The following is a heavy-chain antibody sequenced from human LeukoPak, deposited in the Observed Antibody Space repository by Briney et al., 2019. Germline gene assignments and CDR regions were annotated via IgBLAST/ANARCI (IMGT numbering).Heavy chain of an antibody. CDR2: INAGNGNT. CDR3: ARGPRGAAAGGYYMDV. Sequence: GGSLRLSCAASGFTFSSYGMHWVRQAPGQRLEWMGWINAGNGNTKYSQEFQGRVTITRDTSASTAYMELSSLRSEDMAVYYCARGPRGAAAGGYYMDVWGKGTTVTVSS. D-gene: IGHD6-13*01. V-gene: IGHV1-3*03. CDR1: GFTFSSYG. J-gene: IGHJ6*03.